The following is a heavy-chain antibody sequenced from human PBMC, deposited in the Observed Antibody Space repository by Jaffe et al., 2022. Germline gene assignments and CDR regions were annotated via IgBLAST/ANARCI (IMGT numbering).Heavy chain of an antibody. CDR2: IYYSGST. J-gene: IGHJ4*02. D-gene: IGHD4-17*01. CDR1: GGSISSYY. V-gene: IGHV4-59*01. Sequence: QVQLQESGPGLVKPSETLSLTCTVSGGSISSYYWSWIRQPPGKGLEWIGYIYYSGSTNYNPSLKSRVTISVDTSKNQFSLKLSSVTAADTAVYYCARGDSTVTFWSYWGQGTLVTVSS. CDR3: ARGDSTVTFWSY.